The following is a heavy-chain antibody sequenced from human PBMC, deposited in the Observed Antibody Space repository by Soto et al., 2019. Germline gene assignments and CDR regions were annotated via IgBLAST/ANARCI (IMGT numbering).Heavy chain of an antibody. CDR1: GYIFSDYG. V-gene: IGHV1-18*01. J-gene: IGHJ3*02. Sequence: QVQLVQSGAEVKKPGASVKVSCKSSGYIFSDYGITWVRQAPGQGLEWMGWISAYNGNTDYAQKFQDRLTLATDTSSSMAYMELTSLRSDDTALYYCARPVTSPDHLDIWGQGTMVTVSS. D-gene: IGHD4-4*01. CDR3: ARPVTSPDHLDI. CDR2: ISAYNGNT.